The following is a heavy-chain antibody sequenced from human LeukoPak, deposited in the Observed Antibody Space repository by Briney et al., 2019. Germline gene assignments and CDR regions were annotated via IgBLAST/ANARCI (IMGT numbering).Heavy chain of an antibody. J-gene: IGHJ4*02. Sequence: GGSLRLSCAASGFTFTSLPLHRVRQAPGKGLEWVAVSSTHGSDEYYADSVKGRFTVFSDNSKKTVFLQMDSLRAGDTAVYHCAMDYYDSNGYSRGWDYWGQGTLVTVSS. CDR1: GFTFTSLP. CDR3: AMDYYDSNGYSRGWDY. D-gene: IGHD3-22*01. V-gene: IGHV3-30*04. CDR2: SSTHGSDE.